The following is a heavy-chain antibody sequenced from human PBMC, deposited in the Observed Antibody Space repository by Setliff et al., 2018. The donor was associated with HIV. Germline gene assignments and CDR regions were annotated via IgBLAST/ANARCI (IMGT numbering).Heavy chain of an antibody. CDR3: ARGLFNFWSGYPLDY. D-gene: IGHD3-3*01. CDR1: GFIFDDYY. J-gene: IGHJ4*02. V-gene: IGHV3-11*04. Sequence: GGSLRLSCAASGFIFDDYYMSWIRQAPGKGLEWISYISSDDDTKYYADSVEGRFTISRDNTKKSLHLQMHSLRVEDTAVYYCARGLFNFWSGYPLDYWGQGTLVTVSS. CDR2: ISSDDDTK.